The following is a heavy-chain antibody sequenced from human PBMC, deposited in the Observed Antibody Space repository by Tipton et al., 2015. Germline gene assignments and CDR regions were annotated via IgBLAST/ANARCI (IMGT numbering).Heavy chain of an antibody. CDR2: ISFSDTT. J-gene: IGHJ6*02. CDR1: GYSISSGYY. Sequence: TLSPTCDVSGYSISSGYYWSWIRQPPGKGLEWIGYISFSDTTHYNPSLKSRITISLNTSKNQFSLKLGSVTAADTAVYYCARGHYVSRIDVRGQGTTVTVSS. CDR3: ARGHYVSRIDV. V-gene: IGHV4-61*01. D-gene: IGHD3-10*01.